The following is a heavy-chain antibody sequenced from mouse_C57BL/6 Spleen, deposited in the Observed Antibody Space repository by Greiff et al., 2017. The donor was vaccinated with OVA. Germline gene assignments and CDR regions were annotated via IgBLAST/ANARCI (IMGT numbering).Heavy chain of an antibody. V-gene: IGHV3-6*01. CDR2: ISYDGSN. J-gene: IGHJ2*01. CDR1: GYSITSGYY. CDR3: ASIPYFDY. Sequence: EVQLQQSGPGLVKPSQSLSLTCSVTGYSITSGYYWNWIRQFPGNKLEWMGYISYDGSNNYNPSLKNRISITRDTSKNQFFLTLNSVTTEDTATYYCASIPYFDYWGQGTTLTVSS. D-gene: IGHD5-2*01.